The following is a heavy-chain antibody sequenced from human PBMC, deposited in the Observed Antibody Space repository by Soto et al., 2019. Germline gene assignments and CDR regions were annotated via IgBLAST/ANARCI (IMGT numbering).Heavy chain of an antibody. V-gene: IGHV1-8*01. CDR2: MNPNSGNT. Sequence: ASVKVSCKASGYTFTSYDINWVRQATGQGLEWMGWMNPNSGNTGYAQKFQGRVTMTRNTSISTAYMELSSLRSEDTAVYYCARGSPYYYGSGRGYWFDPWGQGTLVTVSS. J-gene: IGHJ5*02. D-gene: IGHD3-10*01. CDR1: GYTFTSYD. CDR3: ARGSPYYYGSGRGYWFDP.